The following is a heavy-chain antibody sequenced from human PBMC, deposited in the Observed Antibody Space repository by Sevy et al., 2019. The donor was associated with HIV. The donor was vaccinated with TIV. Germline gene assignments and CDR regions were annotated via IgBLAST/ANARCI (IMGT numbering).Heavy chain of an antibody. D-gene: IGHD3-22*01. V-gene: IGHV4-38-2*01. J-gene: IGHJ3*02. CDR3: ARQGXYYTXAXDX. CDR1: DXXIRSGYY. CDR2: VYQSGST. Sequence: SETLSLTCAVSDXXIRSGYYWGWIRQPPGKGLEWIGSVYQSGSTHYNPSLKSRVTISVDTSKTHFSLKLDSVTAADTAVYYCARQGXYYTXAXDXXXXGTMVTXSS.